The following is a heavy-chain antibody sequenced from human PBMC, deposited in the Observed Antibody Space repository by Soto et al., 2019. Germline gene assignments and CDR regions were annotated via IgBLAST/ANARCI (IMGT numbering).Heavy chain of an antibody. CDR1: GFTFSSYA. CDR2: ISGSGGST. CDR3: AKDRGYRAGWIYYFDY. D-gene: IGHD5-18*01. J-gene: IGHJ4*02. Sequence: EVQLLESGGGLVQPGGSLRLSCAASGFTFSSYAMSWVRQAPGKGLEWVSAISGSGGSTYYADSVKGRFTISRDNSKNTLYLQMNSLRAEDTAVYYCAKDRGYRAGWIYYFDYWGQGTLVTVSS. V-gene: IGHV3-23*01.